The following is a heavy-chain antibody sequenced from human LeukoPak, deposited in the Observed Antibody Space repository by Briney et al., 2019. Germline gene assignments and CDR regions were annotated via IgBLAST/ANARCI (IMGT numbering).Heavy chain of an antibody. V-gene: IGHV7-4-1*02. D-gene: IGHD2-2*01. CDR3: ARADPEHIVVVPAAPMGPYYYYGMDV. Sequence: ASVKVSCKASGYTFTSYAMNWVRQAPGQGLEWMGWINTNTGNPTYAQGFTGRFVFSLDTSVSTAYLQISSLKAEDTAVYYCARADPEHIVVVPAAPMGPYYYYGMDVWGQGTTVTVSS. J-gene: IGHJ6*02. CDR1: GYTFTSYA. CDR2: INTNTGNP.